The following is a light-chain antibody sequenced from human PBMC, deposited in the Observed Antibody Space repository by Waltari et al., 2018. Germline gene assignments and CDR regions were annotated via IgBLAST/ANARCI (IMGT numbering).Light chain of an antibody. CDR1: SSDVGGYNY. CDR3: SSYAGSNNFEV. CDR2: EVS. Sequence: QSALTQPPSASGSPGQSVTISCTGTSSDVGGYNYVYWYQQHPGKAPKLMIYEVSKRPSGVPDRFSGSKSGNTASLTVSGLQAEDEADYYCSSYAGSNNFEVFGTGTKVTVL. V-gene: IGLV2-8*01. J-gene: IGLJ1*01.